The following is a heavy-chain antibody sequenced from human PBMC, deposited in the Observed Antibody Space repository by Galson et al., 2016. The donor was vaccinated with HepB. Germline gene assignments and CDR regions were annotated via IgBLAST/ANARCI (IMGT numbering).Heavy chain of an antibody. D-gene: IGHD6-19*01. CDR2: ISGSGATT. CDR3: AKGGQWLLRGPGWFDP. J-gene: IGHJ5*02. Sequence: SLRLSCAASGFTFSSYAMSWVRQAPGKGQEWVSTISGSGATTYVADSVKGRFTMSRDNSKNTLYLQMNSLRVEDTAIYYCAKGGQWLLRGPGWFDPWGQGTLVSVSS. CDR1: GFTFSSYA. V-gene: IGHV3-23*01.